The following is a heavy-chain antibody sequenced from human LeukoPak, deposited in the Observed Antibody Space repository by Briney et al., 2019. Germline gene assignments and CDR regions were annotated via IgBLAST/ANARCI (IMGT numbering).Heavy chain of an antibody. J-gene: IGHJ5*02. V-gene: IGHV5-51*01. D-gene: IGHD3-10*01. CDR2: IAPGDPAT. CDR1: GFTFTAYW. Sequence: GESLKISCKTSGFTFTAYWIVWVRQVPGQGLESVGMIAPGDPATRYSPSFQGQVTMSADKSHTTAYLEWDSLKASDTAIYYCARRAGYGSARGYADWLDPWGQGTLVTVSS. CDR3: ARRAGYGSARGYADWLDP.